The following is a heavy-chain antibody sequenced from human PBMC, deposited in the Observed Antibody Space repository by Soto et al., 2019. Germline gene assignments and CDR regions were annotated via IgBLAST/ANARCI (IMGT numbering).Heavy chain of an antibody. Sequence: EVQLVESGGGLVQPGGSLRLSCEASGFTLSSFWTGWVRQAPEKGLEWVANIKRDGNEIYYLDSVTGRFTISRDNAKNSVYLQMNSLRAEDTAVYYCARFDSWPHYYMDVWGKGTPVTVSS. CDR2: IKRDGNEI. CDR3: ARFDSWPHYYMDV. V-gene: IGHV3-7*01. J-gene: IGHJ6*03. CDR1: GFTLSSFW. D-gene: IGHD6-13*01.